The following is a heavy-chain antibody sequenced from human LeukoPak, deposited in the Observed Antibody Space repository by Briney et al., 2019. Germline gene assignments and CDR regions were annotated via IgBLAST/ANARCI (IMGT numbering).Heavy chain of an antibody. D-gene: IGHD2-2*01. CDR2: INPSGGST. CDR1: GYTFTSYY. J-gene: IGHJ6*02. V-gene: IGHV1-46*01. CDR3: ARGPGYCSSTSCSGGMDV. Sequence: ASVKVSCKASGYTFTSYYMHWVRQAPGQGLEWMGIINPSGGSTSYAQKFQGRVTMTRDTSTSTVYMELSSLRSEDTAVYYRARGPGYCSSTSCSGGMDVWGQGTTVTVSS.